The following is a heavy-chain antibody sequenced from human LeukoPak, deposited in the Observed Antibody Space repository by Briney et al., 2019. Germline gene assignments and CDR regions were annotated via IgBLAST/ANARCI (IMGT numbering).Heavy chain of an antibody. Sequence: GGSLRLSCAASGFTFSSYAMTWVRQAPGKGLEWVSVISGSGTNTDYADSVKGRFTISRDNSKNTLYLQMNSLRAEDTAVYYCAKRGAYSPPYWGQGTLVTVSS. CDR3: AKRGAYSPPY. V-gene: IGHV3-23*01. D-gene: IGHD3-16*01. CDR1: GFTFSSYA. CDR2: ISGSGTNT. J-gene: IGHJ4*02.